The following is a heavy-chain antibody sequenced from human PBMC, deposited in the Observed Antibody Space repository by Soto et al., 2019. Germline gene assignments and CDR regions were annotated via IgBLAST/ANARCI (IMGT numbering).Heavy chain of an antibody. V-gene: IGHV4-38-2*01. CDR1: GYSISSGYY. Sequence: SETLSLTCAVSGYSISSGYYWGWIRQTPGKGLEWIASIYHSGSTYYNPSLKSRVTISVDTSKNQFSLKLTSVTAADTAVYYCARGAATVTPGWFDHWGQGSMVTVAS. J-gene: IGHJ5*02. CDR3: ARGAATVTPGWFDH. D-gene: IGHD4-17*01. CDR2: IYHSGST.